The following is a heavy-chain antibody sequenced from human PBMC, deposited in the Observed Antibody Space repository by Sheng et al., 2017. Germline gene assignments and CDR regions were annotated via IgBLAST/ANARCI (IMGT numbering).Heavy chain of an antibody. Sequence: QVQLVESGGGAVQPGRSLRLSCAASGFSFSSYSMHWVRQAPGKGLEWVAVISSDGSNKYYADPVKGRFTISRDNSMNTLYLQMNSLRVDDTAVYYCANLPYYYGSGSSGYWGRGTWSPPPQ. J-gene: IGHJ4*02. CDR1: GFSFSSYS. CDR2: ISSDGSNK. CDR3: ANLPYYYGSGSSGY. D-gene: IGHD3-10*01. V-gene: IGHV3-30*04.